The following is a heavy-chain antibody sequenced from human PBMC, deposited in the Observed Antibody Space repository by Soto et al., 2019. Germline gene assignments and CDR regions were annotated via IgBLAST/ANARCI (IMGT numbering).Heavy chain of an antibody. D-gene: IGHD2-15*01. Sequence: QVQLVQSGAEVKKPGASVKVSCKASGYTFTGYYMDWVRQAPGQGLEWMGWINPNSGGTNYAQKFQGRVTMTRDTSISTAYMELSRLRSDDTAVYYCARVNVVVVASTREYYFDYWGQGTLVTVSS. J-gene: IGHJ4*02. V-gene: IGHV1-2*02. CDR2: INPNSGGT. CDR3: ARVNVVVVASTREYYFDY. CDR1: GYTFTGYY.